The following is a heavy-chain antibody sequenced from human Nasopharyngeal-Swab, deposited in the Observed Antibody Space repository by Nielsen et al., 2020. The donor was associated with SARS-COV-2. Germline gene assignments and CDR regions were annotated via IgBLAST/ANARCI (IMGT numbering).Heavy chain of an antibody. J-gene: IGHJ4*02. V-gene: IGHV4-39*07. CDR2: IYYSGST. D-gene: IGHD3-22*01. CDR3: ARDNNYYDSSGYLFFDY. Sequence: WIRQPPGKALEWIGSIYYSGSTYYNPSLKSRVTISVDTSKNQFSLKLSSVTAADTAVYYCARDNNYYDSSGYLFFDYWGQGTLVTVSS.